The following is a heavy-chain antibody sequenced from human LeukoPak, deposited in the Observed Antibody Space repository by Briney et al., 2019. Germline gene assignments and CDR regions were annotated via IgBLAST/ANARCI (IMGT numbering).Heavy chain of an antibody. Sequence: GGSLRLSCAASGFTFTSFGMSWVRQAPGKGLEWVSTISGSGGSTYYADSVKGRFTISRDNSKNTLYLQMNTLRAEDTAVYYCAELGITMIGGVWGKGTTVTISS. D-gene: IGHD3-10*02. J-gene: IGHJ6*04. CDR3: AELGITMIGGV. CDR1: GFTFTSFG. CDR2: ISGSGGST. V-gene: IGHV3-23*01.